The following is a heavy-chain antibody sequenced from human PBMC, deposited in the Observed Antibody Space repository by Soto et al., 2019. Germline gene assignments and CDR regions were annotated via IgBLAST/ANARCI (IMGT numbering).Heavy chain of an antibody. CDR3: ARIGAPYYYYGMDV. J-gene: IGHJ6*02. CDR2: INPNSGGT. CDR1: GYTFTGYC. D-gene: IGHD3-3*01. V-gene: IGHV1-2*02. Sequence: ASVKVSCKASGYTFTGYCMHWVRQAPGQGLEWMGWINPNSGGTNYAQKFQGRVTMTRDTSISTAYMELSRLRSDETAVYYCARIGAPYYYYGMDVWGQGTTVTVSS.